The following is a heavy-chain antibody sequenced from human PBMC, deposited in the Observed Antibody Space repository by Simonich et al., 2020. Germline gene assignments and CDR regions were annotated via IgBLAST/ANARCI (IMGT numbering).Heavy chain of an antibody. Sequence: QVQLVQSGAEVKKPGASVKVSCKASGYTFTSYGISWVRQAPGKGLEGMGWISAYNDNTNYAQKLQGRVTMTTDTSTSTAYMELRSLRSDDTAVYYCARASRGTWWYYYFDYWGQGTLVTVSS. CDR2: ISAYNDNT. J-gene: IGHJ4*02. D-gene: IGHD2-15*01. CDR1: GYTFTSYG. V-gene: IGHV1-18*01. CDR3: ARASRGTWWYYYFDY.